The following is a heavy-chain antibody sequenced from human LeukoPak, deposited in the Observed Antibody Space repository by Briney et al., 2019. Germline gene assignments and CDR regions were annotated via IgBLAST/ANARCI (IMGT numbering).Heavy chain of an antibody. CDR3: ARALSTTTGWHYFDN. CDR1: GFTFSYYG. V-gene: IGHV3-30*02. CDR2: IRYDGSDR. D-gene: IGHD6-19*01. Sequence: GGSLRLSCAASGFTFSYYGFHWVRLAPGRGLEWVAFIRYDGSDRYYTDAVQGRFTISRTDSNNTLSLQMDSLTAADTAVYFCARALSTTTGWHYFDNWGQGTLVTVSS. J-gene: IGHJ4*02.